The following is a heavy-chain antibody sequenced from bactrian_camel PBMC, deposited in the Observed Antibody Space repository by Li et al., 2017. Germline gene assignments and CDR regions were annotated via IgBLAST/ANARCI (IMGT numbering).Heavy chain of an antibody. CDR3: AAPSRCWTLLYLASSGGH. Sequence: HVQLVESGGGSVQAGGSLTLSCAASGYTYYNVFMGWFRQAPGKEREGVAAIYTGAGRTYYADSVKGRFTISLDKAKKILYLQMDSLEVNDTAMYYCAAPSRCWTLLYLASSGGHRGQGTQVTVS. V-gene: IGHV3S1*01. CDR1: GYTYYNVF. CDR2: IYTGAGRT. D-gene: IGHD3*01. J-gene: IGHJ4*01.